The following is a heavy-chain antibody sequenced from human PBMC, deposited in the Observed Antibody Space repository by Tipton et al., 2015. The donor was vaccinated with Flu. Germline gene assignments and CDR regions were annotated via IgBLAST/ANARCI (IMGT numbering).Heavy chain of an antibody. CDR2: IYYSGST. CDR1: GCSISSYTYY. CDR3: AKEGSYNILTNYYNKGVDP. V-gene: IGHV4-39*07. Sequence: TLSLTCTVSGCSISSYTYYWGWIRQSPGTGLEWIGSIYYSGSTYYNPSLKSRVTMSIDTSKNQFSLKLTSVTAADTAVYYCAKEGSYNILTNYYNKGVDPWGQGTLVTVSS. J-gene: IGHJ5*02. D-gene: IGHD3-9*01.